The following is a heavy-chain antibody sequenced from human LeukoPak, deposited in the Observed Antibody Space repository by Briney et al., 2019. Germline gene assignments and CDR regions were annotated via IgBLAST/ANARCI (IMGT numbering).Heavy chain of an antibody. D-gene: IGHD3-22*01. V-gene: IGHV3-64*01. CDR1: GFTFSSYA. CDR2: ISSNGGST. J-gene: IGHJ4*02. Sequence: PGGSLRLSCAASGFTFSSYAMHWVRQAPGKGLEYVSAISSNGGSTYYANSVKGRFTISRDNSKNTLYLQMGSLRAEDMAVYYCASYDSSGFGYDYWGQGTLVTVSS. CDR3: ASYDSSGFGYDY.